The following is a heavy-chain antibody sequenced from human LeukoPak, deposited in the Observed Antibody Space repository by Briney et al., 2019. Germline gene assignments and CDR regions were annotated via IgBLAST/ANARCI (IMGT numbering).Heavy chain of an antibody. CDR2: IYPGDSDT. J-gene: IGHJ3*02. CDR3: ARHGGDYDLDSLDI. Sequence: HGASLKISCKGSGYSFTSYWIGWVRPMPGKGLEWMGIIYPGDSDTKYNPSFQGQVTISADKSISTAYLQWSSLKASHTAMYYCARHGGDYDLDSLDIWGQETMVSVSS. V-gene: IGHV5-51*01. D-gene: IGHD4-17*01. CDR1: GYSFTSYW.